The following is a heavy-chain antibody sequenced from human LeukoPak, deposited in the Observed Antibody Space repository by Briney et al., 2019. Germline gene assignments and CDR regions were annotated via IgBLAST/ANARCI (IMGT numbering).Heavy chain of an antibody. CDR1: GGSFSGYY. V-gene: IGHV4-34*01. D-gene: IGHD3-22*01. CDR2: INHSGST. J-gene: IGHJ4*02. Sequence: PSETLSLTCAVYGGSFSGYYWSWIRQPPGKGLEWIGEINHSGSTNYNPSLKSRVTISVDTSKNQFSLKLSSVTAADTAVYYCAKLHVPSYDSSSAEYYFDYWGQGTLVTVSS. CDR3: AKLHVPSYDSSSAEYYFDY.